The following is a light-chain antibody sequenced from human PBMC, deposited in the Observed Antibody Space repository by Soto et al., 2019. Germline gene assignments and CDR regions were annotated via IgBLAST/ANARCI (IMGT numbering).Light chain of an antibody. Sequence: DIHMTDSPSTLSASVVSRVTITCRASQSISGWLAWYQQKPGKAPKLLIYDVSSLESGVPSRFSGSGSGTEFTLTISSLQPDDVATYYCQQYNTFWAFGQGTKVDIK. CDR1: QSISGW. V-gene: IGKV1-5*01. J-gene: IGKJ1*01. CDR2: DVS. CDR3: QQYNTFWA.